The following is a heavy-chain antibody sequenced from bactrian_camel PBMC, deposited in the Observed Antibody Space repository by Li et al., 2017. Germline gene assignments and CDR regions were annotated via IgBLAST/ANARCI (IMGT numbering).Heavy chain of an antibody. D-gene: IGHD3*01. V-gene: IGHV3S53*01. CDR1: GYMYNDSC. J-gene: IGHJ4*01. CDR3: AGAEGTGGCYAAGFMY. Sequence: HVQLVESGGGSVQAGGSLRLACAASGYMYNDSCWGWYRQPPGKKREAVASFGRGESTTYADSAKGRFTIARDNVKNTMYLQMTDLKPEDTATYYCAGAEGTGGCYAAGFMYWGQGTQVTVS. CDR2: FGRGEST.